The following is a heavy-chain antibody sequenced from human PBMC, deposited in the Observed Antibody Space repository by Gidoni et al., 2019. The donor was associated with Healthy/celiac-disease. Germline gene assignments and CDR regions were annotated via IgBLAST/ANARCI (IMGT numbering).Heavy chain of an antibody. CDR1: GFTFSSYW. Sequence: EVQLVESGGGLVQPGGSLRLSCAASGFTFSSYWMSWVRQAPGKGLEWVANIKQDGSEKYYVDSVKGRFTISRDNAKNSLYLQMNSLRAEDTAVYYCARDYRLLWFGEFPGEYNWFDPWGQGTLVTVSS. D-gene: IGHD3-10*01. J-gene: IGHJ5*02. CDR2: IKQDGSEK. V-gene: IGHV3-7*01. CDR3: ARDYRLLWFGEFPGEYNWFDP.